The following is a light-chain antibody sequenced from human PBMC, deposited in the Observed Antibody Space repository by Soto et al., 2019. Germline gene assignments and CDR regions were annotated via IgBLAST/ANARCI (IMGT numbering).Light chain of an antibody. V-gene: IGKV3-20*01. CDR2: ATS. J-gene: IGKJ4*01. CDR3: QQYGSSPT. Sequence: EIVLTQSPGTVSLSPGESATLSCRASQSISRSDLAWYQHRPGQSPRLLIYATSSRATGIPDRFTGGGAGTGFTLTISRLEPEDSAVYYCQQYGSSPTFGGGTKEDIK. CDR1: QSISRSD.